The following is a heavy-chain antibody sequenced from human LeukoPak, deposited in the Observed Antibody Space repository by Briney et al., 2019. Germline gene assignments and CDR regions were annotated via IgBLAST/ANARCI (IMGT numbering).Heavy chain of an antibody. D-gene: IGHD3-10*01. CDR1: GYTFTGYY. CDR2: INPNSGGT. CDR3: ARDGMVRAFGAFDI. J-gene: IGHJ3*02. Sequence: GASVNVSCKASGYTFTGYYMHWVRQAPGQGLEWMGWINPNSGGTNYAQKFQGRVTMTRDTSISTAYMELSRLRSDDTAVYYCARDGMVRAFGAFDIWGQGTMVTVSS. V-gene: IGHV1-2*02.